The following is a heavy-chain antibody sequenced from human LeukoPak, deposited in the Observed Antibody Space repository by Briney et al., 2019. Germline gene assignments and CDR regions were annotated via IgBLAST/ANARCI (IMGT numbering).Heavy chain of an antibody. J-gene: IGHJ3*02. Sequence: SETLSLTCTVSGYSISSGYYWGWIRPPPGKGLEWIGSIYHSGSTYYNPSLKSRVTISVDTSKNQFSLKLSSVTAADTAVYYCARREVWFGEIDAFDIWGQGTMVTVSS. CDR1: GYSISSGYY. CDR2: IYHSGST. CDR3: ARREVWFGEIDAFDI. D-gene: IGHD3-10*01. V-gene: IGHV4-38-2*02.